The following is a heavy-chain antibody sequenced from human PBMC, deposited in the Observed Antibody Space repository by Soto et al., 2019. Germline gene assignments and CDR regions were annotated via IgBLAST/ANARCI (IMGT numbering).Heavy chain of an antibody. CDR2: ISTTSSSI. D-gene: IGHD3-9*01. Sequence: GGSLRLSCAASGFTFSSYSMNWVRQAPGKGLEWISYISTTSSSIYYADSVKGRFTISRDNAKNSLFLQMNSLKASDTAMYYCARHDSHYDILTGYPRDDAFDIWGQGTMVTVSS. J-gene: IGHJ3*02. CDR1: GFTFSSYS. V-gene: IGHV3-48*01. CDR3: ARHDSHYDILTGYPRDDAFDI.